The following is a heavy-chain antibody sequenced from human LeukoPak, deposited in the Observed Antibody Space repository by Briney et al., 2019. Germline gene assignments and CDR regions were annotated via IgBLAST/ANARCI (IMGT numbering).Heavy chain of an antibody. CDR3: ARDTEPYYFDY. D-gene: IGHD1-14*01. Sequence: GSLRLSCAASGFTFGSYSMHWVRQAPGKGLEWVAVIWYDGSNKYYADSVKGRFTISRDNSKNTLYLQMNSLRAEDTAVYYCARDTEPYYFDYWGQGTLVTVSS. J-gene: IGHJ4*02. CDR1: GFTFGSYS. V-gene: IGHV3-33*01. CDR2: IWYDGSNK.